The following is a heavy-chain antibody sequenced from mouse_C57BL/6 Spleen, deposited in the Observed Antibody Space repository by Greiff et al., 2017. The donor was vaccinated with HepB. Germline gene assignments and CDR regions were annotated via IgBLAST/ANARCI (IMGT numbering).Heavy chain of an antibody. Sequence: VQLQESGAELVRPGASVKLSCTASGFNFKDDYMHWVKQRPEQGLEWIGWIDPENGDTEYASKFQGKATITADTSSTTAYLQLSSLTSEDTAVYYCTRGRYDRIIYWYFEVWGTGTTVTVSS. CDR2: IDPENGDT. D-gene: IGHD1-1*01. V-gene: IGHV14-4*01. J-gene: IGHJ1*03. CDR3: TRGRYDRIIYWYFEV. CDR1: GFNFKDDY.